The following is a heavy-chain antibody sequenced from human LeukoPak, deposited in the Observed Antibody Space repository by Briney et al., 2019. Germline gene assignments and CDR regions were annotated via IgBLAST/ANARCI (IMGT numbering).Heavy chain of an antibody. Sequence: GGSLRLSCAASGFTFDDYAMHWVRQAPGKGLEWVSGISWNSGTIAYADSVKGRFTISRDNAKSTLNLQMNSLRAEDTAVYYCASHVDTDVDYWGQGTLVTVSS. CDR3: ASHVDTDVDY. CDR1: GFTFDDYA. CDR2: ISWNSGTI. J-gene: IGHJ4*02. V-gene: IGHV3-9*01. D-gene: IGHD5-18*01.